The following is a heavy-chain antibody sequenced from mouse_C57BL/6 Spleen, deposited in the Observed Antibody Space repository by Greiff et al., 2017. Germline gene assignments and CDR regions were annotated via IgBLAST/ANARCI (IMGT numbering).Heavy chain of an antibody. Sequence: QVQLQQSGAELVKPGASVKLSCKASGYTFTSYWMHWVKQRPGQGLEWIGMIHPNSGSTNYNEKFKSKATLTVDKSSSTAYMQLSSLTSEDSAVYYCAITTVVRDWFAYWGQGTLVTVSA. D-gene: IGHD1-1*01. CDR2: IHPNSGST. V-gene: IGHV1-64*01. J-gene: IGHJ3*01. CDR3: AITTVVRDWFAY. CDR1: GYTFTSYW.